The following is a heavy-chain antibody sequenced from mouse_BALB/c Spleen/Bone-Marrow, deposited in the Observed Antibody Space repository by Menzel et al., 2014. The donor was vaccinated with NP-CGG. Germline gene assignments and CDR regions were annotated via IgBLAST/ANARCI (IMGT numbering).Heavy chain of an antibody. CDR1: RFDFSRYW. Sequence: EVQLVESGGGLVQPGGSLKLSCAASRFDFSRYWMSWVRQAPGKGLEWIGEINPDSSTTNYPPSLKDKFIISRDNAKNTLYLQMSKVRSEDTALYYCARVTFPYFDYWGQGTTLTVSS. V-gene: IGHV4-1*02. J-gene: IGHJ2*01. D-gene: IGHD2-13*01. CDR3: ARVTFPYFDY. CDR2: INPDSSTT.